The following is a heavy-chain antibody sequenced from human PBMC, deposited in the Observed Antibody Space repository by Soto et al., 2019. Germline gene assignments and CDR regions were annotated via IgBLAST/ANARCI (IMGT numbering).Heavy chain of an antibody. CDR3: ARDSVLGGAAVAQLRIAAFAK. V-gene: IGHV1-46*03. D-gene: IGHD3-16*01. Sequence: GASVKVSCKASGYTFTSYYMHWVRQAPGQGLEWMGIINPSGGSTSYAQKFQGRVTMTRDTSTSTVYMELSSLRSEDTAVYYCARDSVLGGAAVAQLRIAAFAKWGQGTMVTV. J-gene: IGHJ3*02. CDR1: GYTFTSYY. CDR2: INPSGGST.